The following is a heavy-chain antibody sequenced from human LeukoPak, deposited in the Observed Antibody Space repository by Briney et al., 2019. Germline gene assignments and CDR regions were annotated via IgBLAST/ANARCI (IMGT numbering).Heavy chain of an antibody. CDR1: GFTFSDYY. J-gene: IGHJ4*02. CDR3: ARDSRFGELSY. D-gene: IGHD3-10*01. V-gene: IGHV3-11*01. CDR2: ISSSGSTI. Sequence: GGSLRLSCGASGFTFSDYYMSWIRQAPGKGLEWVSYISSSGSTIYYADSVKGRFTISRDNAKNSLYLQMNSLRAEDTAVYYCARDSRFGELSYWGQGTLVTVSS.